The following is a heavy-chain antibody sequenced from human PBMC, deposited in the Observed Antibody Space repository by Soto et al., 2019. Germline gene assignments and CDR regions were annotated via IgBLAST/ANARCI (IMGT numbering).Heavy chain of an antibody. D-gene: IGHD3-10*01. CDR3: ARGVYGSGNYYTGPSAFDI. J-gene: IGHJ3*02. CDR2: TIPVFNTA. CDR1: GGTLSDHG. Sequence: QVQLEQSGAEVKKPGSSVKISCKASGGTLSDHGVSWLRQAPGQGLEWVGGTIPVFNTAKYAPKFQGRVTMSADKSTNIDYMEFGSLRSADTAFYYCARGVYGSGNYYTGPSAFDIWGQGTLVIVSS. V-gene: IGHV1-69*06.